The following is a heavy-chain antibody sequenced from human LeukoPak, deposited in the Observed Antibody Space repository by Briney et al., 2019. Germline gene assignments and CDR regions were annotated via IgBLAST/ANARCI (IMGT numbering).Heavy chain of an antibody. CDR1: GGSISSYY. CDR3: ARANFVGWFDP. D-gene: IGHD2/OR15-2a*01. J-gene: IGHJ5*02. CDR2: IYYSGST. V-gene: IGHV4-59*01. Sequence: SETLSLTCTVSGGSISSYYWSWIRQPPGKGLEWIGYIYYSGSTNYNPSPKSRVTISVDTSKNQFSLKLSSVTAADTAVYYCARANFVGWFDPWGQGTLVTVSS.